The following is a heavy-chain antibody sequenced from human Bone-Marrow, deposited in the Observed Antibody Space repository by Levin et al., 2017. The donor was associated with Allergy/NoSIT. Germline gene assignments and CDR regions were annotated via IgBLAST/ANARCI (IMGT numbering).Heavy chain of an antibody. J-gene: IGHJ4*01. V-gene: IGHV3-11*05. CDR1: GFTFSDYY. D-gene: IGHD2-21*02. CDR3: ARDYEASCGGDCPAGY. Sequence: GGSLRLSCAASGFTFSDYYLTWIRQAPGKGLEWISFISNTSHYSNYADSVKGRFTNSRDNAKNSLYLQMNSLRAEDTAVYYCARDYEASCGGDCPAGYWGHGTLVTVSS. CDR2: ISNTSHYS.